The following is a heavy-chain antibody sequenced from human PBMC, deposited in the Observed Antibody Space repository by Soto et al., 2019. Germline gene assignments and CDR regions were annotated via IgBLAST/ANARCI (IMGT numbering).Heavy chain of an antibody. V-gene: IGHV4-39*01. D-gene: IGHD4-4*01. J-gene: IGHJ4*02. Sequence: TQSDTYTVSGGTISNSSYHWVRNKQPPGKGLEWIGSIYYSGSTYYNPSLKSRVTISVDTSKNQFSLKLSSVTAADTVVYYCGRSESNYAPFDFWGQGILVTVSS. CDR2: IYYSGST. CDR1: GGTISNSSYH. CDR3: GRSESNYAPFDF.